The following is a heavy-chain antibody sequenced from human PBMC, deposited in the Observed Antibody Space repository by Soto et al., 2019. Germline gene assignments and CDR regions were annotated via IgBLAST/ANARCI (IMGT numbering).Heavy chain of an antibody. J-gene: IGHJ4*02. CDR3: ARVPGSL. D-gene: IGHD3-10*01. V-gene: IGHV3-53*02. Sequence: QLVETGGGLIQPGTSLTLACAASGFSVSRNYMPWGRQAPGKGLEWVSVVYSGVATFYADSVKGRFILSRDDSQNAMYLQMNNLRAEDTAVYYCARVPGSLWGRGTLVTVAS. CDR2: VYSGVAT. CDR1: GFSVSRNY.